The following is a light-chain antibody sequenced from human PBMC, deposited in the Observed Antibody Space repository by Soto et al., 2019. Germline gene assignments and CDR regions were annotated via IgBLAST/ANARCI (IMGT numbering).Light chain of an antibody. Sequence: DIQITQSPSSLSASVGDRVTITCRSSQGINNYLAWFQQQPGKAPKSLIYVASRLQSGVPSRFSGSGSGTDFTLTISSLQPEDFATYYCQQYNTYPFTFGQGTRLEIK. J-gene: IGKJ5*01. CDR1: QGINNY. CDR3: QQYNTYPFT. V-gene: IGKV1-16*01. CDR2: VAS.